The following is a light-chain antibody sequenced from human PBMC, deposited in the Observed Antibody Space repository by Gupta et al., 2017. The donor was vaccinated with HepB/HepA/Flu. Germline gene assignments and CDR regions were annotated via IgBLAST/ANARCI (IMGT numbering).Light chain of an antibody. CDR3: QQYGNSPQT. Sequence: EIVLTQSPGTLSLSTGERATLSCRASQSVSSSYLGWYQQKPGQAPRLLICGASSRATGIPDRFSGSGSGTDFTLTISGLESEDFAVYYCQQYGNSPQTFGGGTTVEIK. CDR1: QSVSSSY. CDR2: GAS. V-gene: IGKV3-20*01. J-gene: IGKJ4*02.